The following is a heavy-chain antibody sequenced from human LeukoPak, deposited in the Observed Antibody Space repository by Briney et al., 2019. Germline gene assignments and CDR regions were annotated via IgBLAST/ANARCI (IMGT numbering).Heavy chain of an antibody. CDR3: ARDGAPEAADDAFDI. CDR2: IYYSGST. V-gene: IGHV4-59*01. CDR1: GGSISSYY. D-gene: IGHD6-13*01. J-gene: IGHJ3*02. Sequence: SETLSPTCTVSGGSISSYYWSWIRQPPGKGLEWIGYIYYSGSTNYNPSLKSRVTISVDTSKNQFSLKLSSVTAADTAVYYCARDGAPEAADDAFDIWGQGTMVTVSS.